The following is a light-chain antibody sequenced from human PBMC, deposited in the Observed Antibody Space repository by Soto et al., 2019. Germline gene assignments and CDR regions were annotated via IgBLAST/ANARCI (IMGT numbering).Light chain of an antibody. CDR3: QVWDSSSDHVV. J-gene: IGLJ2*01. CDR2: YDS. Sequence: SYELTQPPSVSVAPGKTARITCGGNNIGSNSVHWYQQKPGQAPVLVIYYDSDRPSGIPERFSGSNSGNTATLTISRVEAGDEADYYWQVWDSSSDHVVFGGGTKLTVL. CDR1: NIGSNS. V-gene: IGLV3-21*04.